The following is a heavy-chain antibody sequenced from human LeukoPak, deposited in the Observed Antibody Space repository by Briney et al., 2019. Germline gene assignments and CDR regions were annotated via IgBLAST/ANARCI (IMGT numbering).Heavy chain of an antibody. CDR2: INHSGSA. J-gene: IGHJ4*02. V-gene: IGHV4-34*01. CDR3: ARTNGRAGFDY. Sequence: PGGSLRLSCAASGFTVNSNYMSWVRQAPGKGLEWIGEINHSGSANYNPSLKSRVTISVDTSKNQFSLKLSSVTAADTAVYYCARTNGRAGFDYWGQGTLVTVSS. D-gene: IGHD2-8*01. CDR1: GFTVNSNY.